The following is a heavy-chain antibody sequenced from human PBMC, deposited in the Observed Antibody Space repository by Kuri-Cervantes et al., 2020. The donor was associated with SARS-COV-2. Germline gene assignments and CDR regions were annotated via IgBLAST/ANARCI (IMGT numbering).Heavy chain of an antibody. CDR1: GFTFSSYW. D-gene: IGHD2-15*01. CDR2: INDDGSIT. J-gene: IGHJ5*02. Sequence: GESLKISCAASGFTFSSYWLSWVRQVPGKGLVWVSRINDDGSITNHADSVKGRFTVSRDNDKSMVFLQMSSLRAEDTAVYYCVRDRGGSFYYFDLWGLGTLVTVSS. CDR3: VRDRGGSFYYFDL. V-gene: IGHV3-74*01.